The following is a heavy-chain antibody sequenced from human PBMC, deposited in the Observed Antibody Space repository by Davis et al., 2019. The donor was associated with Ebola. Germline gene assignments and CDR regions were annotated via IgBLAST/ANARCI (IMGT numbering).Heavy chain of an antibody. D-gene: IGHD2-15*01. V-gene: IGHV3-20*01. J-gene: IGHJ6*02. CDR1: GFTFDDYG. CDR3: ARRDNRYYGMDV. CDR2: INWNGGST. Sequence: PGGSLRLSCAASGFTFDDYGMSWVRQAPGKGLEWVSGINWNGGSTGYADSVKGRFTISRDNAKNSLYLQMNSLRAEDTALYHCARRDNRYYGMDVWGQGTTVTVSS.